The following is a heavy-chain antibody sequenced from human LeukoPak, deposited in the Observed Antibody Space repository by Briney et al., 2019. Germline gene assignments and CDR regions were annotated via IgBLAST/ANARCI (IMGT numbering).Heavy chain of an antibody. V-gene: IGHV4-39*07. Sequence: SETLSLTCTVSGGSISSSSYYWGWIRQPPGKELEWIGSIYYSGSTYYNPSLKSRVTISVDTSKNQFSLKLSSVTAADTAVYYCAREGYYASGYPFDYWGQGTLVTVSS. CDR3: AREGYYASGYPFDY. CDR1: GGSISSSSYY. D-gene: IGHD3-10*01. CDR2: IYYSGST. J-gene: IGHJ4*02.